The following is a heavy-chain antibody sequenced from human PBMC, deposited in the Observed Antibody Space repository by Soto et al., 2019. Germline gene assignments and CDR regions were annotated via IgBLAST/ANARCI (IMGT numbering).Heavy chain of an antibody. CDR3: AKDRYCSGGSCFDAFDI. Sequence: LRLSCAASGFTFSSYAMSRVRQAPGKGLEWVSAISGSGGSTYYADSVKGRFTISRDNSKNTLYLQMSSLRAEDTAVYYCAKDRYCSGGSCFDAFDIWGQGTMVTVSS. CDR2: ISGSGGST. J-gene: IGHJ3*02. V-gene: IGHV3-23*01. CDR1: GFTFSSYA. D-gene: IGHD2-15*01.